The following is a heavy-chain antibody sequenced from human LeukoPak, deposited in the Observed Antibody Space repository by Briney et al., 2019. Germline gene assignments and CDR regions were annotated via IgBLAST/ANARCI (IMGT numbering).Heavy chain of an antibody. D-gene: IGHD1-14*01. V-gene: IGHV1-8*01. J-gene: IGHJ4*02. Sequence: ASVKVSCKDSGYTFTSYGVNWVRQATGQGLEWIGWMNPNNSNTGFAQKFQGRVTMTRNTSIGTAYMELSSLRSEDTAIYYCVRVPPRTTIYAYWGQGTLVTVSS. CDR3: VRVPPRTTIYAY. CDR2: MNPNNSNT. CDR1: GYTFTSYG.